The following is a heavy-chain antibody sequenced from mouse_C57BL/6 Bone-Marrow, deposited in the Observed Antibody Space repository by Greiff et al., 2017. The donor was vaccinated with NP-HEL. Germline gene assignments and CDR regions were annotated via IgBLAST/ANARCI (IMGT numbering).Heavy chain of an antibody. J-gene: IGHJ1*03. CDR3: ARFPSSVVATGYVDV. Sequence: VQLQQPGAELVKPGASVKLSCKASGYTFTSYWMHWVKQRPGQGLEWIGMIHPNSGSTNYNEKFKSKATLTVDKSSSTAYMQLSSLTAEDSAVYYCARFPSSVVATGYVDVWGTGTTVTVSS. CDR2: IHPNSGST. V-gene: IGHV1-64*01. CDR1: GYTFTSYW. D-gene: IGHD1-1*01.